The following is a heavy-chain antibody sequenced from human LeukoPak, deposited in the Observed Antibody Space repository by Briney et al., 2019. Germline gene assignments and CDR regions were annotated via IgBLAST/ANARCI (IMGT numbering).Heavy chain of an antibody. D-gene: IGHD3-22*01. CDR2: IYYSGST. Sequence: PSETLSLTCTVSGGSISSYYWSLIRQPPGKGLEWIGYIYYSGSTNYNPSLKSRVTISVDTSKNQFSLKLSSVTAADTAVYYCARGPKYYYDSSGYYRFDYWGLGTLVTVSS. J-gene: IGHJ4*02. CDR1: GGSISSYY. CDR3: ARGPKYYYDSSGYYRFDY. V-gene: IGHV4-59*12.